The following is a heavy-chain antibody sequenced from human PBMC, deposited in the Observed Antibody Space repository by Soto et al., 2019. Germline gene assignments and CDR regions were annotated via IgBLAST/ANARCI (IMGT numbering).Heavy chain of an antibody. J-gene: IGHJ6*02. V-gene: IGHV1-18*01. CDR1: GYTFTTYG. CDR2: ITTDKGKT. CDR3: ASGRFLEWLMRFYYGMDV. Sequence: GASVKVSCKTSGYTFTTYGISWVRQAPGQGLEWMGWITTDKGKTTYAQKFQGRVTMTTDTSTSTAYMELRSLRSDDTAVYYCASGRFLEWLMRFYYGMDVWGQGTTVTVSS. D-gene: IGHD3-3*01.